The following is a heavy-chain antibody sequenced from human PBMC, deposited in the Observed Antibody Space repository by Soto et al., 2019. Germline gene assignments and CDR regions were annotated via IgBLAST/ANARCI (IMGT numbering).Heavy chain of an antibody. J-gene: IGHJ4*02. D-gene: IGHD3-10*01. CDR3: ARAYGSGSYPFGY. Sequence: GGSLRLSCAASGFTFSSYAMHWVRQAPGKGLEYVSAISSNGGSTYYANSVKGRFTISRDNSKNTLYLQMGSLGAEDMAVYYCARAYGSGSYPFGYWGQGTLVTVSS. CDR1: GFTFSSYA. CDR2: ISSNGGST. V-gene: IGHV3-64*01.